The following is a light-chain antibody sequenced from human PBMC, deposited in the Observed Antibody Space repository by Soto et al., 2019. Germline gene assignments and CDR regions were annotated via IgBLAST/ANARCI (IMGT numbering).Light chain of an antibody. CDR3: QQYNSYSRT. V-gene: IGKV1-5*03. CDR1: QSISSW. CDR2: KAS. J-gene: IGKJ1*01. Sequence: DIQMTQSPSTLSESVGDRVTITCRASQSISSWLAWYQQKPGKAPNLLIYKASSLESGVPSRFSGSGSGTEFTLTISSLQPDDFATYYCQQYNSYSRTFGQGTKVEIK.